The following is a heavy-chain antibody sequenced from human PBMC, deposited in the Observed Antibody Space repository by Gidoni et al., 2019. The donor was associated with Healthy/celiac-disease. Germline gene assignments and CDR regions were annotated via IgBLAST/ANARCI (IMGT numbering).Heavy chain of an antibody. J-gene: IGHJ5*02. CDR1: GGSLSSYY. V-gene: IGHV4-59*01. D-gene: IGHD1-26*01. CDR3: ARVLLHPGPLGWFDP. Sequence: QVQLQESGPGLVKPSETLSLTRTVSGGSLSSYYWSWIRQPPGKGLEWIGYIYYSGSTNYNPSLKSRVTISVDTSKNQFSLKLSSVTAADTAVYYCARVLLHPGPLGWFDPWGQGTLVTVSS. CDR2: IYYSGST.